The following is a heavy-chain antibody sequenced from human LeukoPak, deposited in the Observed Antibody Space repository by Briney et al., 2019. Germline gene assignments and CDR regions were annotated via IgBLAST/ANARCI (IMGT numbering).Heavy chain of an antibody. Sequence: TGGSLRLSCAASGFTFSSNYMSWVRQAPGKGLEWVSVISSGGNTYYADSVKGRFTISRDNSKNTLYLQTNSLRAEDTAVYYCARDYGAPVSFDYWGQGTLVTVSS. CDR2: ISSGGNT. CDR1: GFTFSSNY. CDR3: ARDYGAPVSFDY. V-gene: IGHV3-66*01. J-gene: IGHJ4*02. D-gene: IGHD4/OR15-4a*01.